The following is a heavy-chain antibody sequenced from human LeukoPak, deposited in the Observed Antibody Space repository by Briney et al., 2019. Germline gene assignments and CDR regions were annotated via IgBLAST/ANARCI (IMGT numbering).Heavy chain of an antibody. CDR3: ARAFGYYDFWSGYYFRWFDP. Sequence: SETLSLTCTVSGGSISSGDYYWSWIRQPPGKGLEWIVYIYYSGSTYYNPSLKSRVTISVDTSKNQFSLKLSSVTAADTAVYYCARAFGYYDFWSGYYFRWFDPWGQGTLVTVSS. CDR1: GGSISSGDYY. J-gene: IGHJ5*02. D-gene: IGHD3-3*01. CDR2: IYYSGST. V-gene: IGHV4-30-4*01.